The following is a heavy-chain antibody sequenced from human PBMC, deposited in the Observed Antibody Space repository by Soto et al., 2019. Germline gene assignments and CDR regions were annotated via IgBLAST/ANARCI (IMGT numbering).Heavy chain of an antibody. CDR2: INSDGSTR. CDR3: VVSGGFDH. Sequence: EVQLMESGGGLVQPGGSLRLSCVASGFTFSNYWMHWVRQAPGKGLVWVSRINSDGSTRSYAESVKGRFTISRDNVKNTLYLQMNSLRAEDRAVYYCVVSGGFDHWGQGTLVTVSS. D-gene: IGHD3-16*01. V-gene: IGHV3-74*01. J-gene: IGHJ5*02. CDR1: GFTFSNYW.